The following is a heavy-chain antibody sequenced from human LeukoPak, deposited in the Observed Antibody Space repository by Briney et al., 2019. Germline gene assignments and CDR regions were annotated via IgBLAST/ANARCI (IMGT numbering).Heavy chain of an antibody. D-gene: IGHD5-12*01. CDR3: ARDKALDIVGTTADY. CDR1: GYTFTGFY. V-gene: IGHV1-2*02. J-gene: IGHJ4*02. Sequence: GASVKVSCKASGYTFTGFYIHGVRQAPGHGLEWMGWINPYGGGINYAQSFQGRVTLTRDTSISTAYMELSSLRSDDTAIYYCARDKALDIVGTTADYWGQGTLVTVSS. CDR2: INPYGGGI.